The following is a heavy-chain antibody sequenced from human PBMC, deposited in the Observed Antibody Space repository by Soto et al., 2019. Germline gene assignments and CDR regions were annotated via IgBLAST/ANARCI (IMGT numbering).Heavy chain of an antibody. Sequence: QVQLVQSGAEVKKPGASVKVSCKASGYTFTSFGISWVRQAPGQGLEWMAWLNAHSGNTNYAENLKGRVTMTTDTSTRTAYMEVRRLRPDDKALYCYARQYNWNSTGWGQGTLVTVST. D-gene: IGHD1-7*01. CDR2: LNAHSGNT. CDR1: GYTFTSFG. J-gene: IGHJ1*01. V-gene: IGHV1-18*01. CDR3: ARQYNWNSTG.